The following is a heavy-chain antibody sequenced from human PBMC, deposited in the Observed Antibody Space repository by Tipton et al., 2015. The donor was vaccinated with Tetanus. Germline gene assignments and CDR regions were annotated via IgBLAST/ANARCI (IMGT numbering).Heavy chain of an antibody. Sequence: LRLSCAVYGGSFSGYYWSWIRQPPGKGLEWIGYIYYSGSTNYNPSLKSRVTISVDTSKNQFSLKLSSVTAADTAVYYCAREPYGSGSKGGIDYWGQGTLVTVSS. J-gene: IGHJ4*02. CDR2: IYYSGST. V-gene: IGHV4-59*01. D-gene: IGHD3-10*01. CDR3: AREPYGSGSKGGIDY. CDR1: GGSFSGYY.